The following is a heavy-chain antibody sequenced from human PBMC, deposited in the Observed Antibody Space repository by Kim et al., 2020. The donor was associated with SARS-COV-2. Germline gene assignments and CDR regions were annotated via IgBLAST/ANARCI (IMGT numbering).Heavy chain of an antibody. CDR3: ARGVHVAVAGTHWFDP. CDR2: INTNTGNP. Sequence: ASVKVSCKASGYTFTSYAMNWVRQAPGQGLESMGWINTNTGNPTYAQGFTGRFVFSLDTSVSTAYLQISSLKAEDTAVYYCARGVHVAVAGTHWFDPWGQGTLVTVSS. D-gene: IGHD6-19*01. V-gene: IGHV7-4-1*02. J-gene: IGHJ5*02. CDR1: GYTFTSYA.